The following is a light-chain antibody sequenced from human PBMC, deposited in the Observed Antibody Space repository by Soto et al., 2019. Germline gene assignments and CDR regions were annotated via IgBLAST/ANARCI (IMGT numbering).Light chain of an antibody. Sequence: QSALTQPASVSGSPGQSITISCTGTSSDVGSYNLVSWYQQHPGKAPKLMIYEVSKRPSGVSNRFSGSKSGNTDSLTISGLQAEDEADYYCCSYAGSSTWVFGGGTKLTVL. CDR2: EVS. CDR1: SSDVGSYNL. V-gene: IGLV2-23*02. J-gene: IGLJ3*02. CDR3: CSYAGSSTWV.